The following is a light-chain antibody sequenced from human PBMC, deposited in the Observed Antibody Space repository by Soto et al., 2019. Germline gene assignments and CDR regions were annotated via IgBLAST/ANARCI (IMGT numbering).Light chain of an antibody. CDR3: QQSYSTPQT. Sequence: DIQMTQSPSSLSASVGDRVTITCRASQSISYYLNWYQQKPGRAPRLLIYTTSSLQSGVPSKFSGSASGTDFTLTISSLQPEDFATYYCQQSYSTPQTFGQGTKVDIK. V-gene: IGKV1-39*01. CDR2: TTS. CDR1: QSISYY. J-gene: IGKJ1*01.